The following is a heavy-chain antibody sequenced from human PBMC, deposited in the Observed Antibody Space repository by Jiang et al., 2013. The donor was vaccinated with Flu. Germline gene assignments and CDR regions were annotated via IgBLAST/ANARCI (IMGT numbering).Heavy chain of an antibody. D-gene: IGHD1-26*01. Sequence: LLKPSETLSLTCAVYGGSFSGYYWSWIRQPPGKGLEWIGEINHSGSTNYNPSLKSRVTISVDTSKNQFSLKLSSVTAADTAVYYCARGGGSYSNLLSPFQHWGQGTLVTVSS. J-gene: IGHJ1*01. CDR3: ARGGGSYSNLLSPFQH. CDR2: INHSGST. V-gene: IGHV4-34*01. CDR1: GGSFSGYY.